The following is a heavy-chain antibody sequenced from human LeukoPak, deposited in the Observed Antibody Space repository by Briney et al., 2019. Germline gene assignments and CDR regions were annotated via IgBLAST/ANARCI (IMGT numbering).Heavy chain of an antibody. CDR3: VRERSFFGENY. V-gene: IGHV4-34*01. Sequence: KSSETLSLTCAVYGGSFSGYYWSWIRQPPGKGLEWIGEIDHSGSTNYNPSLKSRVTISVDTSKNQFSLQLSSVTAADTAFYYCVRERSFFGENYWGQGTLVTVSS. CDR2: IDHSGST. J-gene: IGHJ4*02. CDR1: GGSFSGYY. D-gene: IGHD3-10*01.